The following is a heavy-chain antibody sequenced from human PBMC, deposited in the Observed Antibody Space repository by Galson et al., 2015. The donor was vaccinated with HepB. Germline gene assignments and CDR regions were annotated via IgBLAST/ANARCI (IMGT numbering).Heavy chain of an antibody. CDR3: AKDQRWELIGSYFDY. CDR1: GFTFRNYA. V-gene: IGHV3-23*01. CDR2: ISGSGDGT. J-gene: IGHJ4*02. D-gene: IGHD1-26*01. Sequence: SLRLSCAASGFTFRNYAMSWVRQAPGKGLEWVPSISGSGDGTSYADSVKGRFTISRDNSKNTMYLQMNSLRAEDTAVYFCAKDQRWELIGSYFDYWGQGTLVTVSS.